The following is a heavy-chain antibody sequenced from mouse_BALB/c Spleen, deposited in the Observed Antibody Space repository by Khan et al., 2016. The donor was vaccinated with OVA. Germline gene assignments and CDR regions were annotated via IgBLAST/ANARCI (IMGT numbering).Heavy chain of an antibody. V-gene: IGHV3-2*02. J-gene: IGHJ4*01. CDR3: ASELGLYCAMDY. Sequence: EVQLQESGPGLVKPSQSLSLTCTVTGYSITRDYAWNWIRQFPGNKLEWMGYISNSGSASYNPSLNSRISITRDTSKNQFFLQLDSVTTEDTDTYYCASELGLYCAMDYGGREPTDPVSS. CDR1: GYSITRDYA. D-gene: IGHD4-1*01. CDR2: ISNSGSA.